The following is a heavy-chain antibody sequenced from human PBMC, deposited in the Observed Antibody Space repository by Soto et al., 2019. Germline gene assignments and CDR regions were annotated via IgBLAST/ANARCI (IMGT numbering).Heavy chain of an antibody. D-gene: IGHD2-15*01. J-gene: IGHJ1*01. CDR1: GGSFSGYY. Sequence: QVQLQQWGAGLLKPSETLSLTCAVYGGSFSGYYWSWIRQPPGKGLEWIGEINHSGSTNYNPSLKSRVTISVDTSKNQFSLKLSSVTAADTAVYYCARGYCSGGSCYVLLPKGAEYFQHWGQGTLVTVSS. V-gene: IGHV4-34*01. CDR3: ARGYCSGGSCYVLLPKGAEYFQH. CDR2: INHSGST.